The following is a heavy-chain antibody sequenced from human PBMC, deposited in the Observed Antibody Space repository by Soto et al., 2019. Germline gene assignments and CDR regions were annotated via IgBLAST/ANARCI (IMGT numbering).Heavy chain of an antibody. Sequence: SETLSLTCTVSGASVSSGSYYWSWIRQPPGKGLEWIGFVYYSGSTNYNPSLKSRVTISLDTAKNQFSLKLNSVTAADTAVYHCARASDGDSGGYYYYDMDDWGQGATVTASS. J-gene: IGHJ6*02. V-gene: IGHV4-61*01. CDR2: VYYSGST. CDR3: ARASDGDSGGYYYYDMDD. CDR1: GASVSSGSYY. D-gene: IGHD4-17*01.